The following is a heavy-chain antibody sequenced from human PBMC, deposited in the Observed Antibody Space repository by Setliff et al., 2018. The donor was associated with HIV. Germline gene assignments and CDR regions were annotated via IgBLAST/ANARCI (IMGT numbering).Heavy chain of an antibody. J-gene: IGHJ4*02. CDR3: ARLSSYRSSSYYFDY. D-gene: IGHD6-6*01. CDR1: GGSIRSYY. CDR2: IYHSGST. V-gene: IGHV4-39*01. Sequence: PSETLSLTCTVSGGSIRSYYWGWIRQPPGKGLEWIGNIYHSGSTLYKPSLKSRVTMSVDTSKNQFSLQLNSVTAADTAVYHCARLSSYRSSSYYFDYWGQGALVTVSS.